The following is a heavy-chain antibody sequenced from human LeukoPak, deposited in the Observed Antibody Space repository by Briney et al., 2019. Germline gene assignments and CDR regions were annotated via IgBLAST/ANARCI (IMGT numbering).Heavy chain of an antibody. J-gene: IGHJ4*02. V-gene: IGHV4-30-4*08. D-gene: IGHD3-3*01. CDR1: GGSIRTYY. Sequence: SETLSLTCTVSGGSIRTYYWSWIRQPPGKGLEWIGYIYYSGSTYYNPSLKSRVTISVDTSKNQFSLKLSSVTAADTAVYYCARTPSITIFGVVLDYWGQGTLVTVSS. CDR2: IYYSGST. CDR3: ARTPSITIFGVVLDY.